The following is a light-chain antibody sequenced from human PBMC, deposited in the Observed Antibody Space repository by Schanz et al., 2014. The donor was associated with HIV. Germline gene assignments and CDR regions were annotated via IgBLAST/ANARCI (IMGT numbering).Light chain of an antibody. Sequence: QSVLTQPPSSSGTPGQRVTISCSGSSSNIRSNTINWYQQLPGTGPTLLIYATYNRPSGVPDRFSGSSSGTSASLAISGLQSEDEADYYCAAWDDSLSGRRVFGGGTKLTVL. J-gene: IGLJ3*02. CDR3: AAWDDSLSGRRV. V-gene: IGLV1-44*01. CDR1: SSNIRSNT. CDR2: ATY.